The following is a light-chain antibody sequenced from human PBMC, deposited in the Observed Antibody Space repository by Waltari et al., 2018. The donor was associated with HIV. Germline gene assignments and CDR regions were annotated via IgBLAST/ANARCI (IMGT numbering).Light chain of an antibody. V-gene: IGLV2-11*01. CDR1: STDVCGYNY. CDR2: EVT. Sequence: QSALTQPRSVSGSPGQSVTIPCSGTSTDVCGYNYVSGYQQHPGKAHKLMIYEVTERPSGVPDRFSGSKSGNTASLTISGLQADDEADYYCCSYAGRYTWVFGGGTELTVL. CDR3: CSYAGRYTWV. J-gene: IGLJ3*02.